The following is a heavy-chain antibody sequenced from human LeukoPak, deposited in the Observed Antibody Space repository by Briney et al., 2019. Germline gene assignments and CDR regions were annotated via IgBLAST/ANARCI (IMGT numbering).Heavy chain of an antibody. V-gene: IGHV3-23*01. CDR2: ISGSDGST. CDR1: GFTFSTYA. CDR3: AKASTTVTTGNAFDI. D-gene: IGHD4-17*01. Sequence: GGSLRLSCAASGFTFSTYAMSWVRQAPGKGLEWVSSISGSDGSTYYADSVKGRLTISRDNSKSTLFLQMTSLRAEDTAVYYCAKASTTVTTGNAFDIWGQGTMITVSS. J-gene: IGHJ3*02.